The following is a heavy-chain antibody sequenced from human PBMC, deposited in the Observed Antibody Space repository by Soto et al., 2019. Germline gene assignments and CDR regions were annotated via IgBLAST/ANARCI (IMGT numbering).Heavy chain of an antibody. J-gene: IGHJ4*02. CDR1: GGSISSSSYY. CDR2: IYYSGST. D-gene: IGHD3-3*01. Sequence: SETLSLTCTVSGGSISSSSYYWGWIRQPPGKGLEWIGSIYYSGSTYYNPSLKSRVTISVDTSKNQFSLKLSSVTAADTAVYYCARQLFGVAGHWGQGTLVTVSS. CDR3: ARQLFGVAGH. V-gene: IGHV4-39*01.